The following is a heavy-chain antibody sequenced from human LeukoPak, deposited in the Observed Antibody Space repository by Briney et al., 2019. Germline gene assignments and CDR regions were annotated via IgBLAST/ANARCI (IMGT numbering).Heavy chain of an antibody. Sequence: SETLSLTCTVSSDSISSHFWSWIRHPPGKGLEWIGNTYYSGSTNYNPSLKSRVTISLDTSKNQFSLKLSSVTAADTAVYYCARGWGYFDSWGQGTLVTVSS. J-gene: IGHJ4*02. CDR2: TYYSGST. V-gene: IGHV4-59*11. CDR3: ARGWGYFDS. D-gene: IGHD7-27*01. CDR1: SDSISSHF.